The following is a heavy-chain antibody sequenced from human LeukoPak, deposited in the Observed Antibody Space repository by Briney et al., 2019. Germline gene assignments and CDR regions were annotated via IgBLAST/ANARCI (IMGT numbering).Heavy chain of an antibody. D-gene: IGHD1-26*01. CDR2: IYYSGST. CDR3: ARGSGSYGDI. V-gene: IGHV4-59*01. J-gene: IGHJ3*02. CDR1: VRSISSYY. Sequence: PSETLSLTCTVAVRSISSYYRSWIRQPPWKGLEWLGYIYYSGSTNYNPSLKSRVTISVDTSKNQFSLKLSSVTAADTAVYYCARGSGSYGDIWGQGTMVTVSS.